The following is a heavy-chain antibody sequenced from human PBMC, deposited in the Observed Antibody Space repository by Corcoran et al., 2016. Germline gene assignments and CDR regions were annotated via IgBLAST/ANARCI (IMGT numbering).Heavy chain of an antibody. CDR3: GGLKGRGYYDGMDV. D-gene: IGHD2-15*01. CDR2: IYPGDSDT. V-gene: IGHV5-51*01. CDR1: GYSFTSYW. J-gene: IGHJ6*02. Sequence: EVQLVQSGAEVKKPGASLKTSCKGSGYSFTSYWIGWGRQMPGKGLEGMGIIYPGDSDTRYSPSFQGQVTISADKTISTAYLQRSSLKASDTAMYDWGGLKGRGYYDGMDVWGQGTTVTVSS.